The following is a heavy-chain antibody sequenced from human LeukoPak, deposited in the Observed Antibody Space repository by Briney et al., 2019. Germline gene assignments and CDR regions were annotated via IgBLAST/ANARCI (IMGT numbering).Heavy chain of an antibody. CDR2: ISTSGNTI. CDR3: AREGNGVVSATFDY. V-gene: IGHV3-11*01. J-gene: IGHJ4*02. Sequence: GGSLRLSCAASGFTFSDYYMSWIRQAPGRGLECVSYISTSGNTIYYADSVKDRFTISRDNARNSLYLQMNSLRAEDTAVYYCAREGNGVVSATFDYWGQGTLVTVSS. CDR1: GFTFSDYY. D-gene: IGHD2-21*01.